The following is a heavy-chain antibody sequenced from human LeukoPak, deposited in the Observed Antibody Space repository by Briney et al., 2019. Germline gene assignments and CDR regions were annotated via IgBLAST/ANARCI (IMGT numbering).Heavy chain of an antibody. CDR1: GGSISSGGYY. J-gene: IGHJ6*02. D-gene: IGHD4-17*01. CDR2: IYYSGST. V-gene: IGHV4-31*03. Sequence: SETLSLTCTVSGGSISSGGYYWSWIGQHPGKGLEWIGYIYYSGSTYYNPSLKSRVTISVDTSKNQFSLKLSSVTAADTAVYYCARDGDYYYGMDVWGQGTTVTVSS. CDR3: ARDGDYYYGMDV.